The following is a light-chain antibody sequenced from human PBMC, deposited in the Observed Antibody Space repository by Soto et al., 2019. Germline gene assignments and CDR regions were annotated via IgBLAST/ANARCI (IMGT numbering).Light chain of an antibody. J-gene: IGKJ3*01. V-gene: IGKV3-20*01. Sequence: EIVLTQSPATLSLSPGERATLSCRASQSVSAYLAWYQQKPDQAPRLLIYGASSRATGIPDRFSGSGSGTDFTLTISRLEPEDFAVYYCQQYGSSPAFGPGTKVDI. CDR3: QQYGSSPA. CDR2: GAS. CDR1: QSVSAY.